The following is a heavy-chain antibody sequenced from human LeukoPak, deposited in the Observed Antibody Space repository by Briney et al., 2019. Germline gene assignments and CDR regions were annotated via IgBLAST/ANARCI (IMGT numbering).Heavy chain of an antibody. V-gene: IGHV3-48*03. CDR3: AKGNGYSYGRYYFDY. Sequence: GGSLRLSCAASGFTFSSYEMNWVRQAPGKGLEWVSYISSSGSTIYYADSVKGRLTISRDNSKNTLYLQMNSLRAEDTAVYYCAKGNGYSYGRYYFDYWGQGTLVTVSS. D-gene: IGHD5-18*01. CDR1: GFTFSSYE. J-gene: IGHJ4*02. CDR2: ISSSGSTI.